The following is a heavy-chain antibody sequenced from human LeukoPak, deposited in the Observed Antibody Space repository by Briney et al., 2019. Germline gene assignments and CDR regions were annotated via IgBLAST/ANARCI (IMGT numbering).Heavy chain of an antibody. CDR1: GGSFNDYY. J-gene: IGHJ5*02. V-gene: IGHV4-34*01. D-gene: IGHD6-13*01. Sequence: TLSLTCGVYGGSFNDYYWTWIRQPPGKGLEWIGEINHRGTTKYNLSLKSRVSISVDTSKNQFSLRLNSVTAADTAVYFCAPGKTASANCWFDPWGQGSLVTVSS. CDR2: INHRGTT. CDR3: APGKTASANCWFDP.